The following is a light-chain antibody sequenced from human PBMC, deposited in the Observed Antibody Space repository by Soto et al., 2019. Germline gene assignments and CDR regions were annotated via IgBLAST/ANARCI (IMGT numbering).Light chain of an antibody. J-gene: IGLJ2*01. Sequence: QSVLTQPPSASGSPGQSVTISCTGTSSDVGGYDYVSWYQQHPGKAPKLMIYEVNKRPSGVPDRFSGSKSGNTASLTVSGLQADDEADYYCSSYAGGHKVFGGGTQLTVL. CDR2: EVN. CDR3: SSYAGGHKV. CDR1: SSDVGGYDY. V-gene: IGLV2-8*01.